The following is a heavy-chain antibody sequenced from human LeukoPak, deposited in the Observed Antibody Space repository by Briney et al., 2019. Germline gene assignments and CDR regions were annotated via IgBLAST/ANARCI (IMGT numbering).Heavy chain of an antibody. D-gene: IGHD5-18*01. CDR1: GFTFSSYW. J-gene: IGHJ4*02. Sequence: GGSLRLSCVASGFTFSSYWMSWVRQAPGKGLEWVANIKQDGSEKYYVDSVKGRFTISRDNVKNSLYLQMNSLRAEDTAVYYCAREAGIPPSTQQWPTSVDYWGQGTLVTVSS. V-gene: IGHV3-7*05. CDR2: IKQDGSEK. CDR3: AREAGIPPSTQQWPTSVDY.